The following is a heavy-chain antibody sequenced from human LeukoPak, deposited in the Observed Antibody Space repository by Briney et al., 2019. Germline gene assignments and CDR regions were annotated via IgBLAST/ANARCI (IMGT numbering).Heavy chain of an antibody. CDR3: AKDLALAGTGGGFDA. Sequence: GGSLRLSCAASGFTFTTYAINWVRQAPGKGLEWVSGISGGGDTAYYADSVNGRFTISRDNSKNTVSLQMSSLRAEDTALYYCAKDLALAGTGGGFDAWGQGTRVAVSS. CDR1: GFTFTTYA. J-gene: IGHJ3*01. CDR2: ISGGGDTA. V-gene: IGHV3-23*01. D-gene: IGHD6-19*01.